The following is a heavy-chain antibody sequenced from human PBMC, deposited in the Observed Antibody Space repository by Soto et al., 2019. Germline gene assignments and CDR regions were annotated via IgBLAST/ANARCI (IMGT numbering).Heavy chain of an antibody. D-gene: IGHD6-13*01. V-gene: IGHV4-39*01. Sequence: NPSETLSLTCTFSGGSIISSSYYWGWIRQPPGKGLEWIGSIYYSGSTYYNPSLKSRVTISVDTSKNQFSLKLSSVTAADTAVYYCASEVSSSWYWFDPWGQGTLVTSPQ. J-gene: IGHJ5*02. CDR2: IYYSGST. CDR3: ASEVSSSWYWFDP. CDR1: GGSIISSSYY.